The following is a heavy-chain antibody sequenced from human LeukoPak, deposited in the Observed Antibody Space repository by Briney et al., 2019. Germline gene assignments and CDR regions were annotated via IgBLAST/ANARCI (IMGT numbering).Heavy chain of an antibody. CDR1: GGSISSGDYY. V-gene: IGHV4-30-4*08. CDR2: IYYSGST. D-gene: IGHD1-7*01. CDR3: ARDLPTTAFDI. J-gene: IGHJ3*02. Sequence: SETLSLTRTVSGGSISSGDYYWSWIRQPPGKGLEWIGYIYYSGSTYYNPSLKSRVTISVDTSKNQFSLKLSSVTAADTAVYYCARDLPTTAFDIWGQGTMVTVSS.